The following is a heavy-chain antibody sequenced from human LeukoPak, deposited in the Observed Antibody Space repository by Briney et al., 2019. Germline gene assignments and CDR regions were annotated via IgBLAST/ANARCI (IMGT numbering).Heavy chain of an antibody. D-gene: IGHD3-22*01. Sequence: ATVKVSCKASGYTFTSYGISWVRQAPGQGLDWMGWISAYNGNTNYAQKLQGRVTMTTDTSTSTAYMELRSLRSDDTAVYYCAREASTMIVAPTDAFDIWGQGTMVTVSS. CDR1: GYTFTSYG. V-gene: IGHV1-18*01. CDR3: AREASTMIVAPTDAFDI. CDR2: ISAYNGNT. J-gene: IGHJ3*02.